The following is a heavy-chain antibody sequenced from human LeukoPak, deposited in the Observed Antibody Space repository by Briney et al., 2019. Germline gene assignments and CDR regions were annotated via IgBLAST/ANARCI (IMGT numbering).Heavy chain of an antibody. J-gene: IGHJ3*02. Sequence: TGGSLRLSCAASGFTVSSNYMSWVRQAPGKGLEWVSVIYSGGSTYYAGSVKGRFTISRDNSKNTLYLQMNSLRAEDTAVYYCARDSALSKYYYDSSGPGVYAFDIWGQGTMVTVSS. CDR1: GFTVSSNY. CDR3: ARDSALSKYYYDSSGPGVYAFDI. V-gene: IGHV3-66*01. CDR2: IYSGGST. D-gene: IGHD3-22*01.